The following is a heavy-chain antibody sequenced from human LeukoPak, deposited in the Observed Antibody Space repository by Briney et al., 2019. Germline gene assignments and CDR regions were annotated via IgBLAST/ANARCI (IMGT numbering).Heavy chain of an antibody. CDR2: IRSDGINK. D-gene: IGHD6-13*01. Sequence: GGSLRLSCAASGFIFNNHGMHWVRQAPGKGLEWVSFIRSDGINKYYADAVKGRFTISRDNSKNTLYLQMNSLRAEDTAVYYCAKETRASSWAQGVYYMDVWGKGTTVTVSS. V-gene: IGHV3-30*02. J-gene: IGHJ6*03. CDR3: AKETRASSWAQGVYYMDV. CDR1: GFIFNNHG.